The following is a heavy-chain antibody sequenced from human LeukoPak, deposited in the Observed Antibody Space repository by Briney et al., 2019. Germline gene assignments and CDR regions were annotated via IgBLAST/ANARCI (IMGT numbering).Heavy chain of an antibody. CDR3: ASSRIVGATDAFDI. CDR1: GYSFTSYW. J-gene: IGHJ3*02. Sequence: GESLKISCKGSGYSFTSYWIAWVRQMRGKGLEWMGIIYPGDSDTKYSPSFQGQVTISADKSITTAYLQWSSLKASDTAMYYCASSRIVGATDAFDIWGQGTMVTVSS. D-gene: IGHD1-26*01. V-gene: IGHV5-51*01. CDR2: IYPGDSDT.